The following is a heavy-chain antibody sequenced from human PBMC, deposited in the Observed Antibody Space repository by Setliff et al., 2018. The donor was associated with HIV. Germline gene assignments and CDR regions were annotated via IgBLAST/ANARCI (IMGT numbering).Heavy chain of an antibody. Sequence: ASVKVSCKASGYTFTSYTMNWVRQAPGQGPQWMGWINTNTGNPTYAQGFTGRFVFSLDTSVSTAYLQISSLKAEDTAVYYCARSGRIAVAGTMYYWGQGTLVTVSS. CDR2: INTNTGNP. J-gene: IGHJ4*02. D-gene: IGHD6-19*01. V-gene: IGHV7-4-1*02. CDR3: ARSGRIAVAGTMYY. CDR1: GYTFTSYT.